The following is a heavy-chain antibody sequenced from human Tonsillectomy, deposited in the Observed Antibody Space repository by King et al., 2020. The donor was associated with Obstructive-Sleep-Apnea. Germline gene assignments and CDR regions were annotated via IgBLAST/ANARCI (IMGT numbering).Heavy chain of an antibody. D-gene: IGHD3-16*02. J-gene: IGHJ4*02. Sequence: QVQLQESGPGLVKPSQTLSLTCTVSDGSISSGGNYWSWIRQHPGKGLEWIGYIYYSGSTYYNPSLKCRVSISVDTPKNQFSLKLSSVTAADTAVYYCAKGGYDYVWGSYRHSFDYWGQGTLVTVSS. V-gene: IGHV4-31*03. CDR2: IYYSGST. CDR1: DGSISSGGNY. CDR3: AKGGYDYVWGSYRHSFDY.